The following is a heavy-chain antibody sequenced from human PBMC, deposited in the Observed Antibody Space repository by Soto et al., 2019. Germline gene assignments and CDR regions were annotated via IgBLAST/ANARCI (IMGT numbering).Heavy chain of an antibody. V-gene: IGHV3-21*01. CDR1: GFTFSTYS. D-gene: IGHD4-4*01. CDR3: AREGINNYNEYYFDS. Sequence: LGLSCAASGFTFSTYSMNWVRQAPGKGLEWVSSISGSGNYTHYADFLRGRFTISRDNAKTSLYLQMNSLRAEDTAVYYCAREGINNYNEYYFDSWGQGTVVTVSS. CDR2: ISGSGNYT. J-gene: IGHJ4*02.